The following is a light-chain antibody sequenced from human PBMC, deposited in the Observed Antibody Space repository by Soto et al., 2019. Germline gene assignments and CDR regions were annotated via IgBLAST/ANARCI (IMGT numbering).Light chain of an antibody. V-gene: IGKV3-15*01. Sequence: EIVMTQSPATLSVSPGERATLSCRASQSVSSNLAWYQQKPGQAPRLLIYGASTRATGIPARFSGSRSGTEFTLTISSLQSEDFAVYYCQQYNNWPPQVTFGGGTKVEIK. CDR2: GAS. J-gene: IGKJ4*01. CDR1: QSVSSN. CDR3: QQYNNWPPQVT.